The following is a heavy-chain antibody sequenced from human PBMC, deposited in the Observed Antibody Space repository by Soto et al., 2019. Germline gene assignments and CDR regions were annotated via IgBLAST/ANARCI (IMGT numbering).Heavy chain of an antibody. V-gene: IGHV3-64*01. J-gene: IGHJ4*02. CDR1: GFTFSSYD. CDR2: ISSNGGTT. D-gene: IGHD1-7*01. Sequence: EVQLAESGGGMVQPGGSLRLSCVASGFTFSSYDMHWVRQAPGKGLEYVSSISSNGGTTYYGNSEKGRFTISRDNPKNTLYLQMGSLRAEDMAVYYCVRRVSGNYDYWGQGTLVSVSS. CDR3: VRRVSGNYDY.